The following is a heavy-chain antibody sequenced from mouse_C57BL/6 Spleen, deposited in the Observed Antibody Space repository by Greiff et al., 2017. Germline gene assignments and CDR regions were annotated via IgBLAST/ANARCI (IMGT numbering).Heavy chain of an antibody. D-gene: IGHD1-1*01. CDR3: AREGSSGDWYFDV. CDR2: INYDGSST. Sequence: DVKLVESEGGLVQPGSSMKLSCTASGFTFSDYYMAWVRQVPEKGLEWVANINYDGSSTYYLDSLKSRFIISRDNAKNILYLQMSSLKSEDTATYYCAREGSSGDWYFDVWGTGTTVTVSS. CDR1: GFTFSDYY. V-gene: IGHV5-16*01. J-gene: IGHJ1*03.